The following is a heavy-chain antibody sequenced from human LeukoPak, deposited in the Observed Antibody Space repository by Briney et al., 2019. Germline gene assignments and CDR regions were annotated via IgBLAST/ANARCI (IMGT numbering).Heavy chain of an antibody. Sequence: ASVTVSCKASGYTFPSYFMHWVRQAPGQGLEWMGIINPTGGSTTYAQKFQGRVTMTRDTSTSTVYMELSSLRSDDTAVYYCARAGVAATYSGDYWGQGTLVTVSS. J-gene: IGHJ4*02. D-gene: IGHD2-15*01. V-gene: IGHV1-46*01. CDR1: GYTFPSYF. CDR2: INPTGGST. CDR3: ARAGVAATYSGDY.